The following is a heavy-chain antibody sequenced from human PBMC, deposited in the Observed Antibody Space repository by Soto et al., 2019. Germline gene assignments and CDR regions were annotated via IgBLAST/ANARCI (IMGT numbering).Heavy chain of an antibody. D-gene: IGHD5-12*01. Sequence: ASVKVSCKASGYTFTSYAMHWVRQAPGQRLEWMGWINAGNGNTKYSQKFQGRVTITRDTSASTAYMELSSLRSEDTAVYYCARDLENVEYSGYEVYFDYWGQGTLVTVSS. CDR1: GYTFTSYA. J-gene: IGHJ4*02. V-gene: IGHV1-3*01. CDR3: ARDLENVEYSGYEVYFDY. CDR2: INAGNGNT.